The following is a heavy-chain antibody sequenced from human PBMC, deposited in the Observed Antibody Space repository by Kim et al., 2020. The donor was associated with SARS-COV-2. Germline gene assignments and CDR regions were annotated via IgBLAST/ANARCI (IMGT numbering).Heavy chain of an antibody. CDR3: AKFRDCSSTSCYTYYYYYYGMDV. CDR1: GFTFSSYA. J-gene: IGHJ6*02. D-gene: IGHD2-2*02. V-gene: IGHV3-23*01. Sequence: GGSLRLSCAASGFTFSSYAMSWVRQAPGKGLEWVSAISGSGGSTYYADSVKGRFTISRDNSKNTLYLQMNSLRAEDTAVYYCAKFRDCSSTSCYTYYYYYYGMDVWGQGTTVTVSS. CDR2: ISGSGGST.